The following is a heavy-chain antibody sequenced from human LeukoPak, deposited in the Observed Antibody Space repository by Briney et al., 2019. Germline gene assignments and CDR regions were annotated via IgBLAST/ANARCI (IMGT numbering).Heavy chain of an antibody. J-gene: IGHJ2*01. CDR1: GFTFSSYS. CDR3: ARDLGTVTTDWYFDL. V-gene: IGHV3-21*01. CDR2: ISSSSSYI. D-gene: IGHD4-17*01. Sequence: PGGSLRLSCAASGFTFSSYSMNWIRQAPGKGLEWVSSISSSSSYIYYADSVKGRFTISRDNAKNSLYLQMNSLRAEDTAVYYCARDLGTVTTDWYFDLWGRGTLVTVSS.